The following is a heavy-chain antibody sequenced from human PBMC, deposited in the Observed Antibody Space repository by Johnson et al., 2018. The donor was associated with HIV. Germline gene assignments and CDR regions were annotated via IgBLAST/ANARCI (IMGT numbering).Heavy chain of an antibody. CDR2: IRYDGSNK. V-gene: IGHV3-30*02. CDR3: AKSGVSVSDQGAYDR. D-gene: IGHD2-21*01. CDR1: GFTFSSYG. J-gene: IGHJ3*02. Sequence: QVQLVESGGGVVQPGGSLRLSCAASGFTFSSYGMHWVRQAPGKGLEWVAFIRYDGSNKYYADSVKGRFTISRDNSKNTLYLQMKSLGAEDTAVYYCAKSGVSVSDQGAYDRWGQGTMVTVSS.